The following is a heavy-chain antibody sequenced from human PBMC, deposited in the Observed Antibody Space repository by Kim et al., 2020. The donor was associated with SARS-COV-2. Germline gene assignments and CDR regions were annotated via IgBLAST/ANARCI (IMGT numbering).Heavy chain of an antibody. Sequence: EQKFQGRVTMTRDTSTSTVYMELSSLRSEDTAVYYCASSCTAMVLDAFDIWGQGTMVTVSS. CDR3: ASSCTAMVLDAFDI. J-gene: IGHJ3*02. D-gene: IGHD5-18*01. V-gene: IGHV1-46*01.